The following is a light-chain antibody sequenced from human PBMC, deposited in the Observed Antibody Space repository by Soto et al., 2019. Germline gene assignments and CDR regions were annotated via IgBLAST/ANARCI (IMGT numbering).Light chain of an antibody. CDR1: SSNIGSNT. Sequence: QSVLTQPPSASGTPGQRVTISCSGSSSNIGSNTVNWYQQLPGTAPKLLIYSNNQRPSGVPDRFSGSKSGTSASLAISGLQSDDGADYYCAAWDDSLNGPVFGRGTKLTVL. CDR3: AAWDDSLNGPV. CDR2: SNN. V-gene: IGLV1-44*01. J-gene: IGLJ2*01.